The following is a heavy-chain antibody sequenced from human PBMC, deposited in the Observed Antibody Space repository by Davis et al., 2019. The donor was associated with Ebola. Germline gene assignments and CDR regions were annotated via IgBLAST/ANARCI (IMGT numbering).Heavy chain of an antibody. CDR3: ARDLRQYGVAGVENY. V-gene: IGHV1-46*01. CDR2: INPSGGST. J-gene: IGHJ4*02. Sequence: AGSVKVSCKASGYTFTSYYMHWVRQAPGQGLEWMGIINPSGGSTSYAQKFQGRVTMTRDTSTSTVYMELSSLRSEDTAVYYCARDLRQYGVAGVENYWGQGTLVTVSS. CDR1: GYTFTSYY. D-gene: IGHD6-19*01.